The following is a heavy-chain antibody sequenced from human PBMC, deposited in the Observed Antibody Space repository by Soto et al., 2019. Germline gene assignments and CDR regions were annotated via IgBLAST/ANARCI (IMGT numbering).Heavy chain of an antibody. J-gene: IGHJ6*02. Sequence: LSLTCTVSGGSISSGGYYWSWIRQHPGKGLEWIGYIYYSGSTYYNPSLKSRVTISVDTSKNQFSLKLSSVTAADTAVYYCARVDTALEYYYYGMDVWCQGTTVTVSS. CDR2: IYYSGST. D-gene: IGHD5-18*01. V-gene: IGHV4-31*03. CDR3: ARVDTALEYYYYGMDV. CDR1: GGSISSGGYY.